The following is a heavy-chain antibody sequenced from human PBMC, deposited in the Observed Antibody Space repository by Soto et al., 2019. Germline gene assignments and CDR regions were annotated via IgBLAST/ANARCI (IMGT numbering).Heavy chain of an antibody. J-gene: IGHJ6*02. D-gene: IGHD5-18*01. V-gene: IGHV4-4*02. CDR1: GGSISSSNW. CDR2: IYHSGST. CDR3: ARTVLWSTYYYYYGMDV. Sequence: PSETLSLTCAVSGGSISSSNWWSWVRQPPGKGLEWIGEIYHSGSTNYNPSLKSRVTISVDKSKNQFSLKLSSVTAADTAVYYCARTVLWSTYYYYYGMDVWGQGTTVTVSS.